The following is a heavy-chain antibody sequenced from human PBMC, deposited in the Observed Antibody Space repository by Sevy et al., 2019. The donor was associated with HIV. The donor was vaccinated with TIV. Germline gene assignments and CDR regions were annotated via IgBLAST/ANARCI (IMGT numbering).Heavy chain of an antibody. CDR2: ISYDGSNK. CDR1: GFTFSSYA. D-gene: IGHD1-26*01. CDR3: THRLRWGSPSDAFDI. Sequence: GGSLRLSCAASGFTFSSYAMHWARQAPGKGLEWVAVISYDGSNKYYADSVKGRFTISRDNSKNTLYLQMNSLRAEDTAVYYCTHRLRWGSPSDAFDIWGQGTMVTVSS. V-gene: IGHV3-30-3*01. J-gene: IGHJ3*02.